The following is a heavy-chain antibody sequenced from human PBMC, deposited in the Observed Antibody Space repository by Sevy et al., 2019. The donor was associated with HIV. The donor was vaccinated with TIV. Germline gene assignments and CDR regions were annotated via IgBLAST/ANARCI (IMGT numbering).Heavy chain of an antibody. J-gene: IGHJ3*02. Sequence: SETLSLTCTVSGGSISSYYWSWIRQPPGKGLEWIGYIYYSGSTNYNPSPKSRVTISVVTSKNQFSLKLSSVTAADTAVYYCARITTVRAFDIWGQGTMVTVSS. V-gene: IGHV4-59*01. CDR1: GGSISSYY. D-gene: IGHD4-17*01. CDR2: IYYSGST. CDR3: ARITTVRAFDI.